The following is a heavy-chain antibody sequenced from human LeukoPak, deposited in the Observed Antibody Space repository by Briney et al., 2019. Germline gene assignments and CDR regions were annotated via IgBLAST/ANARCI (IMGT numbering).Heavy chain of an antibody. J-gene: IGHJ4*02. CDR1: GGSISSGGYS. CDR2: IYHSGST. CDR3: AGRLWFGELYFDY. D-gene: IGHD3-10*01. V-gene: IGHV4-30-2*01. Sequence: SETLSLTCAVSGGSISSGGYSWSWIRQPPGKGLERIGYIYHSGSTYYNPPLKSRVTISVDRSKNQFSLKLSSVTAADTAVYYCAGRLWFGELYFDYWGQGTLVTVSS.